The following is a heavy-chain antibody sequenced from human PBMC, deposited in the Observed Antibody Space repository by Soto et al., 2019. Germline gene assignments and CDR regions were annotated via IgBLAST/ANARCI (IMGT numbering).Heavy chain of an antibody. V-gene: IGHV4-4*02. J-gene: IGHJ4*02. CDR2: IYHSGIA. CDR3: ARDVAVPGESDRFDY. D-gene: IGHD6-19*01. Sequence: QVQLQESGPGLVRPSGTLSLTCAVSGDSLTTNKWWCWVRQSPGKGLEWIGEIYHSGIANFNPSLKSRVTMSVDTSKNQFSLNLRSVTAADTAIYYCARDVAVPGESDRFDYWGQGTLVTVSS. CDR1: GDSLTTNKW.